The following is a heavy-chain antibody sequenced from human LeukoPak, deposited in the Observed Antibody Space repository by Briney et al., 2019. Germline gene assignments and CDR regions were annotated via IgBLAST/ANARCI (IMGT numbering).Heavy chain of an antibody. CDR3: ARAQVDCSSTSCYSEDAFDI. J-gene: IGHJ3*02. Sequence: SETLSLTCTVSGGSISSSSYYWGWIRQPPGKGLEWIGSIYYSGSTYYNPSLKSRVTISVDTSKNQFSLKLSSVTAADTAVYYCARAQVDCSSTSCYSEDAFDIWGQGTMVTVSS. CDR1: GGSISSSSYY. V-gene: IGHV4-39*07. CDR2: IYYSGST. D-gene: IGHD2-2*01.